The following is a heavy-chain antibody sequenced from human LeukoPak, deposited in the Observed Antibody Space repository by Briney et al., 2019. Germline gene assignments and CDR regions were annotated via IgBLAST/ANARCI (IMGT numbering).Heavy chain of an antibody. CDR1: GYTFTSYY. CDR3: ARALYSNYEGWFDP. CDR2: INPSGGST. V-gene: IGHV1-46*01. Sequence: ASVKVSCRASGYTFTSYYMHWVRQAPGQGLEWMGIINPSGGSTSYAQKFQGRVTITRNTSISTAYMELSSLRSEDTAVYYCARALYSNYEGWFDPWGQGTLVTVSS. D-gene: IGHD4-11*01. J-gene: IGHJ5*02.